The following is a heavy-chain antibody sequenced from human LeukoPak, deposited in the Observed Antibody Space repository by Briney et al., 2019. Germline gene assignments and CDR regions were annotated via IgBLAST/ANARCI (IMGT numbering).Heavy chain of an antibody. V-gene: IGHV4-31*03. J-gene: IGHJ4*02. CDR2: GSYSGSA. CDR1: GASITSGAYY. Sequence: SETLSLTCTVSGASITSGAYYWTWIRQHPGEGLEWIGYGSYSGSAYYNPSFKSRVTISVDTSKSQFSLKLSSVTAADTAVYYCARYYCASSRCPGVDYWGQGTLVTVSS. D-gene: IGHD2-2*01. CDR3: ARYYCASSRCPGVDY.